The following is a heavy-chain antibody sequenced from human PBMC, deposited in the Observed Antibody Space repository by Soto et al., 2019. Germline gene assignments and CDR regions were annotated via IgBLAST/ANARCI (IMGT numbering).Heavy chain of an antibody. CDR3: AKVNGYYDILTGHYGMDV. D-gene: IGHD3-9*01. CDR2: ISGSGGST. CDR1: GFTFSSYA. J-gene: IGHJ6*02. V-gene: IGHV3-23*01. Sequence: PGGSLRLSCAASGFTFSSYAMSWVPQAPGKGLEWVSAISGSGGSTYYADSVKGRFTISRDNSKNTLYLQMNSLRAEDTAVYYCAKVNGYYDILTGHYGMDVWGQGTTVTVSS.